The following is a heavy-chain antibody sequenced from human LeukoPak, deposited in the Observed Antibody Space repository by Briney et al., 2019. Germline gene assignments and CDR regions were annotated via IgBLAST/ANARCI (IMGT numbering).Heavy chain of an antibody. CDR3: ARGPHVAGTLTIHGLITN. CDR2: INTNTGNP. V-gene: IGHV7-4-1*02. J-gene: IGHJ4*02. D-gene: IGHD6-19*01. CDR1: GYTFTSYA. Sequence: ASVKVSCKASGYTFTSYAMNWVRQAPGQGLEWMGWINTNTGNPTYAQGFTGRFVFSLDTSVSTAYLQISSLKAEDTAVYYCARGPHVAGTLTIHGLITNWGQGTLVTVSS.